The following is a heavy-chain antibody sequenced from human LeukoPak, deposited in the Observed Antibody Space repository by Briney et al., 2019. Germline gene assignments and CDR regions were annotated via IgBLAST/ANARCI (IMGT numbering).Heavy chain of an antibody. V-gene: IGHV1-69*01. Sequence: SVKVSCNASGGTFSRYAMSWVRRAPGQGLEWLGGIIPIFGTASFAQKFQGRVTITAAESTGTAHMELSSLRSEDTAAYYWARVVTPRYCSPPSCYWKGWFDPWGQGTLVTVPS. CDR1: GGTFSRYA. CDR2: IIPIFGTA. CDR3: ARVVTPRYCSPPSCYWKGWFDP. J-gene: IGHJ5*02. D-gene: IGHD2-2*01.